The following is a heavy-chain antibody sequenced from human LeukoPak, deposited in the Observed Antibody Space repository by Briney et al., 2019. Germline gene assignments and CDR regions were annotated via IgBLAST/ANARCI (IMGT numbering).Heavy chain of an antibody. D-gene: IGHD2-2*02. J-gene: IGHJ5*02. Sequence: ASVKVSCKASGGTFSSYAISWVRQAPGQGLEWMGRIIPIFGIANYAQKFQGRVTITADKSTSTAYMELSSLRSEDTAVYYCARDAKVVPAAIDWFDPWGQGTLVTVSS. CDR1: GGTFSSYA. CDR2: IIPIFGIA. V-gene: IGHV1-69*04. CDR3: ARDAKVVPAAIDWFDP.